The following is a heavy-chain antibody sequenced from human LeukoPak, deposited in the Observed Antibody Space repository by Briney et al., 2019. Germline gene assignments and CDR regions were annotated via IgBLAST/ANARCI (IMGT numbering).Heavy chain of an antibody. V-gene: IGHV5-10-1*01. CDR3: ARQDTTMAWGY. Sequence: GESLKISCKGSGYHFTSYWINWVRQMPGKGLEWMGRIDPRDSYTDYSPSFQGHVTISSDKSISTAYLQWSSLKASDTAMYYCARQDTTMAWGYWGQGTLVTVSS. D-gene: IGHD5-18*01. CDR1: GYHFTSYW. J-gene: IGHJ4*02. CDR2: IDPRDSYT.